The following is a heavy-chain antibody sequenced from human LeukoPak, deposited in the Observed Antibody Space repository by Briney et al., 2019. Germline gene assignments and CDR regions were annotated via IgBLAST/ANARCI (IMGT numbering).Heavy chain of an antibody. V-gene: IGHV1-2*06. D-gene: IGHD3-10*01. Sequence: ASVRVSCKASGYTFTGYYMHWVRQAPGQGLEWMGRINPNSGGTNYAQKFQGRVTMTRDTSISTAYMELSRLRSDDTAVYYCARRGFGDQGRPKAFDIWGQGTMLTVSS. CDR2: INPNSGGT. CDR3: ARRGFGDQGRPKAFDI. CDR1: GYTFTGYY. J-gene: IGHJ3*02.